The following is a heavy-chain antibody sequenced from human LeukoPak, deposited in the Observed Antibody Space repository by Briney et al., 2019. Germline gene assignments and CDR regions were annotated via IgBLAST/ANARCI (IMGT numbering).Heavy chain of an antibody. J-gene: IGHJ1*01. V-gene: IGHV4-34*01. CDR1: GEVWSSCH. CDR3: ESATIVSETFPNEC. Sequence: PSETLSLPCTVYGEVWSSCHGCGLRQSPGKGLECISEINHRGDTNDNPSVNSLVTILVNTSKNQFSLKVAALTAAEKAVYYCESATIVSETFPNECWGKVTLVTVSS. CDR2: INHRGDT. D-gene: IGHD4-11*01.